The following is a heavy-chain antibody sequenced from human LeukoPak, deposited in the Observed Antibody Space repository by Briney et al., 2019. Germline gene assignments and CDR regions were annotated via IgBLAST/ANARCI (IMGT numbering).Heavy chain of an antibody. CDR3: ARASRGDYYDSSGYSVPGYYFDY. V-gene: IGHV6-1*01. J-gene: IGHJ4*02. CDR1: GDSVPSNSAA. Sequence: KPSETLSLTCAISGDSVPSNSAAWNWIRQSPSRGLEWLGRTYYRSKWYNDYAVSVKSRITINPDTSKNQFSLQLNSVTPEDTAVYYCARASRGDYYDSSGYSVPGYYFDYWGQGTLVTVSS. D-gene: IGHD3-22*01. CDR2: TYYRSKWYN.